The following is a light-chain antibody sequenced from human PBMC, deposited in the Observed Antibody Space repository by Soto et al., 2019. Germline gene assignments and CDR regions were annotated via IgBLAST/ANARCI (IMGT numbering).Light chain of an antibody. Sequence: EVVVTQSPVTLALSPGERATLSCRTSQSVDIYVAWYQQKPGHAPRLLIYDASNRAPGIPARFSGSGSGTDFTLTISILEPEDFAVYYCQQRKYWPPLTFGGGTKVEIK. CDR1: QSVDIY. CDR2: DAS. CDR3: QQRKYWPPLT. V-gene: IGKV3-11*01. J-gene: IGKJ4*01.